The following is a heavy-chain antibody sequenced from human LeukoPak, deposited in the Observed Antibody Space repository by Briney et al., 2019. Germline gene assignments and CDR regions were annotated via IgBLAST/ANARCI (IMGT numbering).Heavy chain of an antibody. D-gene: IGHD1-1*01. CDR1: GGSFSGYY. CDR3: ARRSNWNSFDY. Sequence: SETLSLTCAVYGGSFSGYYWSWIRQPPGKGLEWIGYIYYSGSTNYNPSLKSRVTISVDTSKNQFSLKLSSVTAADTAVYYCARRSNWNSFDYWGQGTLVTVSS. J-gene: IGHJ4*02. V-gene: IGHV4-59*08. CDR2: IYYSGST.